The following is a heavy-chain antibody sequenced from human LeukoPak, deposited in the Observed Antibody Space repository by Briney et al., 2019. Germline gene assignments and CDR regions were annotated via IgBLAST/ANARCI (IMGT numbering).Heavy chain of an antibody. D-gene: IGHD3-10*01. J-gene: IGHJ4*02. V-gene: IGHV4-34*01. CDR2: INHSGST. CDR3: ARRQASMVRGAAFDY. Sequence: PSETLSLTCAVYGGSFSGYYWSWIRQPPGKGLEWIGEINHSGSTNYNPSLKSRATISVDTSKNQFSLKLSSVTAADTAVYYCARRQASMVRGAAFDYWGQGTLVTVSS. CDR1: GGSFSGYY.